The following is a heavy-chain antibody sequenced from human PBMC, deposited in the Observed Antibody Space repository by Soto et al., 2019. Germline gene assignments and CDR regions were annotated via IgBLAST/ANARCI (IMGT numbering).Heavy chain of an antibody. D-gene: IGHD7-27*01. CDR2: MSPKTANT. CDR3: TGGPPNWGFDS. J-gene: IGHJ5*01. CDR1: GYTFTGYD. V-gene: IGHV1-8*01. Sequence: ASVKVSCKASGYTFTGYDINWVRQTAGQGLEWMGWMSPKTANTGYAQKFQGRVTMTRSTSISTAYMELSSLTSEDTAVYYCTGGPPNWGFDSWGQGTPVTVSS.